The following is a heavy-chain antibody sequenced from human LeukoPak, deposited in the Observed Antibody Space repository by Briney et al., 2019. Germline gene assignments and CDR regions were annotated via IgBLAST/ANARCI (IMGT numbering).Heavy chain of an antibody. CDR3: ARDHAAAGKDY. V-gene: IGHV1-2*02. CDR1: GYTFTGYY. D-gene: IGHD6-13*01. Sequence: ASVKVSCRASGYTFTGYYMHWVRQAPGQGLEWMGWINPNSGGTNYAQKFQGRVTMTRDTSISTAYMELSRLRSGDTAVYYCARDHAAAGKDYWGQGTLVTVSS. J-gene: IGHJ4*02. CDR2: INPNSGGT.